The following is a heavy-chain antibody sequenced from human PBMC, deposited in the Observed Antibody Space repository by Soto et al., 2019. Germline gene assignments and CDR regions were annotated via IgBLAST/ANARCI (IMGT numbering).Heavy chain of an antibody. D-gene: IGHD3-16*02. V-gene: IGHV3-21*04. J-gene: IGHJ4*02. CDR2: ISSSGYI. CDR1: GFHFNSYT. CDR3: ARRTSFLGASDY. Sequence: GGSLRLYPATSGFHFNSYTINWVPQAPGKRLEWLSSISSSGYIFSTDSVRGRFTISRDNAKNSVYLQINSLRAEDTAIYFCARRTSFLGASDYWGQGVLVTVSS.